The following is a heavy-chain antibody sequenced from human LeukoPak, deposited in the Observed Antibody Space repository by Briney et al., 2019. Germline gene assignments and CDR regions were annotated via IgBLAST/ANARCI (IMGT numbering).Heavy chain of an antibody. D-gene: IGHD1-14*01. CDR2: IYYSGST. V-gene: IGHV4-59*01. CDR3: ARDRGNLQH. CDR1: GGSISSYY. J-gene: IGHJ1*01. Sequence: PSETLSLTCTVSGGSISSYYWSWIRQPPGKGLEWIGYIYYSGSTNYNPSLKSRVTISVDTPKNQFSLKLSAVTAADTAVYYCARDRGNLQHWGQGTLVTVSS.